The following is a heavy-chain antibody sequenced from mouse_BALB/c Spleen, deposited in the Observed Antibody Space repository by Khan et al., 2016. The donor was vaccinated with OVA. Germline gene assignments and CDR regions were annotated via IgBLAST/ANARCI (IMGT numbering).Heavy chain of an antibody. CDR3: ARNPFAY. V-gene: IGHV1-52*01. CDR1: GYTFTSYW. CDR2: IDPYDSET. Sequence: QVQLQQSGPELVRPGTSVKLSCKASGYTFTSYWMNRIKQRPEQGLEWIGRIDPYDSETHYTQKFKDKVTLTVDKSSNTAYMQLTSLNSEDSAVYYCARNPFAYWGQGTLVTVSA. J-gene: IGHJ3*01.